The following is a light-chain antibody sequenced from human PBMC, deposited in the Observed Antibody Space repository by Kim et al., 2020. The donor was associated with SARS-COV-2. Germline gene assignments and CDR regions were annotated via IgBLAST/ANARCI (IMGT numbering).Light chain of an antibody. Sequence: DIQMTQSPSSLSASLGDSVTITCRASQGISQNVAWFQQKPGQAPKSLIYGASALQGGVPSRFRGAGSGRDFSLTINSLQADDFAIYFCQQYKSHPITFGRGTRLEIK. CDR2: GAS. CDR1: QGISQN. CDR3: QQYKSHPIT. J-gene: IGKJ5*01. V-gene: IGKV1-16*01.